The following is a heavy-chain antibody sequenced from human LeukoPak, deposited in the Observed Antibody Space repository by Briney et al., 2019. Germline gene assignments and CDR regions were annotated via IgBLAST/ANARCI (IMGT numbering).Heavy chain of an antibody. Sequence: GGSLRLSCAASGFTFSSYWMSWVRQAPGKGLECVASIKQDGSEKYYVDSVKGRFTISRDNTKNSLYLQMNSLRADDTAVYYCARNQWLPFDAFDIWGQGIMVTVSS. CDR2: IKQDGSEK. V-gene: IGHV3-7*01. J-gene: IGHJ3*02. D-gene: IGHD5-18*01. CDR3: ARNQWLPFDAFDI. CDR1: GFTFSSYW.